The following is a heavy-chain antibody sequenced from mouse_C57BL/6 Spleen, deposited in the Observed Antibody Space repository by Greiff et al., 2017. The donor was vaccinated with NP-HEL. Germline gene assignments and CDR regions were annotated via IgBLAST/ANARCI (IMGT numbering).Heavy chain of an antibody. Sequence: QVQLQQSGPELVKPGASVKISCKASGYAFSSSWMNWVKQRPGKGLEWIGRIYPGDGDTNYNGKFKGKATLTADKSSSTAYMQLSSLTSEDSAVYFCARQLHFDYWGQGTTLTVSS. D-gene: IGHD3-1*01. CDR3: ARQLHFDY. CDR2: IYPGDGDT. J-gene: IGHJ2*01. V-gene: IGHV1-82*01. CDR1: GYAFSSSW.